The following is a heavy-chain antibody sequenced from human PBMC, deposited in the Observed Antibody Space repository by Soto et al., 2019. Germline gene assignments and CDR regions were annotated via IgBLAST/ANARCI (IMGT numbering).Heavy chain of an antibody. CDR2: INHSGST. CDR3: ARGTIVVVPAANGYYYYMDV. Sequence: SETLSLTCAVYGGSFSDYYWNWIRQPPGKGLEWIGEINHSGSTNYNPSLKSRVTMSVDTSKNLFSLNLSSVTAADTAVYYCARGTIVVVPAANGYYYYMDVWGKGTTVTVSS. CDR1: GGSFSDYY. D-gene: IGHD2-2*01. V-gene: IGHV4-34*01. J-gene: IGHJ6*03.